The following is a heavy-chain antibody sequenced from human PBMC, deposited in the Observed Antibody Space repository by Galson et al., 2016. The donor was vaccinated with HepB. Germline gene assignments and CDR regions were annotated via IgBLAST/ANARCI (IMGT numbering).Heavy chain of an antibody. V-gene: IGHV4-59*01. CDR3: TRVASGRYRKDGWFDP. D-gene: IGHD3-16*02. CDR1: GGSISRSY. J-gene: IGHJ5*02. CDR2: IHYIGVT. Sequence: SETLSLTCTVSGGSISRSYWSWIRQSPGKGLAWIGYIHYIGVTSYTPSLKGRVTMSADTSKNVISLQLPSVTAADTAVYYCTRVASGRYRKDGWFDPWGQGTQVIVSS.